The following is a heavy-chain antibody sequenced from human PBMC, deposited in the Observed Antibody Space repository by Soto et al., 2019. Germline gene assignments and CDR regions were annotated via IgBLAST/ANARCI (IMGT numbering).Heavy chain of an antibody. CDR1: GFTFNAYA. D-gene: IGHD4-4*01. V-gene: IGHV3-23*01. J-gene: IGHJ4*02. CDR2: IGGSGGNR. CDR3: ARVASDYINSVDH. Sequence: EVQLLESGGGLVQPGGSLRLSCAASGFTFNAYAMTWVRQAPGKGLEWVSAIGGSGGNRYYAASVRGRFTISRDNSKDTVDLQMNSLRVEDTAVNYCARVASDYINSVDHWGQGILVRVSS.